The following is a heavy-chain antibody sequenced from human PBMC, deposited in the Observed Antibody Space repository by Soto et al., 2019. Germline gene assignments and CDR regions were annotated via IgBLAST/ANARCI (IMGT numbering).Heavy chain of an antibody. J-gene: IGHJ4*02. D-gene: IGHD2-15*01. CDR1: GFTFSSYS. Sequence: EVQLVESGGGLVKPGGSLRLSCAASGFTFSSYSMNWVRQAPGKGLEWVSSISSSSSYIYYADSVKGRFTISRDNAKNSLYLQMNSLRAEDTAVYYCARDAKYCSGGSRSPKGLDYWGQGTLVTVSS. CDR3: ARDAKYCSGGSRSPKGLDY. CDR2: ISSSSSYI. V-gene: IGHV3-21*01.